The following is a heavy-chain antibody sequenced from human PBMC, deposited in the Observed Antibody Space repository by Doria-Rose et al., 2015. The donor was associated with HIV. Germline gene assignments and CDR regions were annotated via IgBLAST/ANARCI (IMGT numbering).Heavy chain of an antibody. J-gene: IGHJ4*02. Sequence: SGGGLYKPGGALSFSCAASGFTFSRYSMNWVRQAPGKGLEWVSSISNSSEYIYYVDSVQGRFTISRDNAKNSVYLQTNSLRTEYTAVYYCARDHYDSGGYYRDGGQG. CDR2: ISNSSEYI. CDR1: GFTFSRYS. V-gene: IGHV3-21*03. D-gene: IGHD3-22*01. CDR3: ARDHYDSGGYYRD.